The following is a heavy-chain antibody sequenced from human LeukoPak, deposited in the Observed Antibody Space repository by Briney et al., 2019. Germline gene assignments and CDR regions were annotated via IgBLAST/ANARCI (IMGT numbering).Heavy chain of an antibody. Sequence: SETLSLTCTVSGGPVSSGSYYWSWIRQPPGKGLEWIGYIYYSGSTNYNPSLKSRVTISVDTSKNQFSLKLSSVTAADTAVYYCARFRYSGYERDYWGQGTLVTVSS. V-gene: IGHV4-61*01. D-gene: IGHD5-12*01. CDR3: ARFRYSGYERDY. CDR2: IYYSGST. J-gene: IGHJ4*02. CDR1: GGPVSSGSYY.